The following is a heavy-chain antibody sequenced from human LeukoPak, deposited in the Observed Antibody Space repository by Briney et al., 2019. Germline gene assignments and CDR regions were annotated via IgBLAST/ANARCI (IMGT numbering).Heavy chain of an antibody. CDR3: ARGYVSRRIES. Sequence: ASVKVSCKASGGTFSSYAISWVRQAPGQGLEWMGGNIPIFGTANYAQKFQGRVTITADESTSTAYMELSSLRSEDTAVYYCARGYVSRRIESWGQGTLVTVSS. D-gene: IGHD5/OR15-5a*01. CDR1: GGTFSSYA. CDR2: NIPIFGTA. J-gene: IGHJ4*02. V-gene: IGHV1-69*13.